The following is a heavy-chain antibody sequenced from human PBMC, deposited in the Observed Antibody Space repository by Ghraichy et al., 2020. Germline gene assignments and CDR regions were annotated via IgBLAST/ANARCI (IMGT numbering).Heavy chain of an antibody. CDR1: GFTFDDYA. D-gene: IGHD1-1*01. CDR3: AKPVTGRATDAFDI. CDR2: ISWNSGSI. V-gene: IGHV3-9*01. Sequence: GGSLRLSCAASGFTFDDYAMHWVRQAPGKGLEWVSGISWNSGSIGYADSVKGRFTISRDNAKNSLYLQMNSLRAEDTALYYCAKPVTGRATDAFDIWGQGTMVTVSS. J-gene: IGHJ3*02.